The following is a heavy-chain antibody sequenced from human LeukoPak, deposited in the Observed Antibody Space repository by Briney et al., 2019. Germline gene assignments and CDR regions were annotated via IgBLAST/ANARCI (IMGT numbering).Heavy chain of an antibody. CDR3: XRAFYDSSGRYFDY. D-gene: IGHD3-22*01. V-gene: IGHV3-74*01. CDR1: GFTFSSYW. J-gene: IGHJ4*02. Sequence: GGSLRLSCAASGFTFSSYWMHWVRQAPGKGLVWVSRINSDGSSASYADSVKGRFTISRDNAKNTLYLQMNSLRAEDTAVYYXXRAFYDSSGRYFDYWGQGTLVTVSS. CDR2: INSDGSSA.